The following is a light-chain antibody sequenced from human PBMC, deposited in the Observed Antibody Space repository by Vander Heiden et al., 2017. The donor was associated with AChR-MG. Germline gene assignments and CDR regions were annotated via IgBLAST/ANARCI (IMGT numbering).Light chain of an antibody. V-gene: IGLV4-69*01. J-gene: IGLJ2*01. CDR3: QPWASGLGVV. CDR1: SGHTSSA. Sequence: QLVLTQSPPASASLGAPVKLTRTLSSGHTSSAIGWHQQRPEKGPRYFMKLISDGSHTKGDGIPDRFSGSSSGAKPYLTISSLQSEDEGDDFCQPWASGLGVVFGGGTKLTVL. CDR2: LISDGSH.